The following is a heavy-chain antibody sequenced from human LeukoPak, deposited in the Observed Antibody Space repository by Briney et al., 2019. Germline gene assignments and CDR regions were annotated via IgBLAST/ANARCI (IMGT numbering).Heavy chain of an antibody. CDR3: ATNIEPYSSSSTFGY. CDR2: ISAYNGNT. V-gene: IGHV1-18*01. CDR1: GYTFTSYG. D-gene: IGHD6-6*01. Sequence: ASVKVSCKASGYTFTSYGISWVRQAPGQGLEWMGWISAYNGNTNYAQKLQGRVTMTTDTSTSTAYMELRSLRSDDTAVYYCATNIEPYSSSSTFGYWGQGTLVTVSS. J-gene: IGHJ4*02.